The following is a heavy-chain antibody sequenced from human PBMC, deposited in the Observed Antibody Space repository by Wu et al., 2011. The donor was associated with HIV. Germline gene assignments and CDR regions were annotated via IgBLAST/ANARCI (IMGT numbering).Heavy chain of an antibody. D-gene: IGHD3-10*01. CDR2: SNSDGSRT. CDR3: AGSGIDYYFYYMDV. J-gene: IGHJ6*03. Sequence: VQLVQSGGGLVQPGGSLRLSCVGSGFSFSNYWIYWVRQLPGKRLMWVSRSNSDGSRTTYADSVRGRFTISRDNANNTVYLQMSSLRAEDTAVYYCAGSGIDYYFYYMDVVGLGTTVTVSS. CDR1: GFSFSNYW. V-gene: IGHV3-74*01.